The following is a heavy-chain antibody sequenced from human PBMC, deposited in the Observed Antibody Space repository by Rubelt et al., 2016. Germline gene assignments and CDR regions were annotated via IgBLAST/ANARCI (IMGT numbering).Heavy chain of an antibody. Sequence: QVQLVQSGAEVKKPGASVKVSCKASGYTFTSYGISWVRHAPGQGLQWMGWIIAYNGNTNSAQKLQGRVTMTTDTSTSTGYMELRGLRSDDTAVYYCAHDQRMDVWGQGTTVTVSS. V-gene: IGHV1-18*01. D-gene: IGHD2-2*01. CDR2: IIAYNGNT. CDR3: AHDQRMDV. CDR1: GYTFTSYG. J-gene: IGHJ6*02.